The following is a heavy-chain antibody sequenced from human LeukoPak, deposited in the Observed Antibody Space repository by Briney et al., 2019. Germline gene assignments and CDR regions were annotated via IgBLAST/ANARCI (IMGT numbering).Heavy chain of an antibody. D-gene: IGHD3-10*01. J-gene: IGHJ6*03. V-gene: IGHV4-34*01. Sequence: SETLSLTCAVYGGSFSGYSWTWIRQPPGKGLEWIGEINHSGSTNYNPSLKSRVTISIDTSENQFSLKLSSVTAADTAVYYCASTLLWFGESYYYYYMDVWGKGTTVTISS. CDR3: ASTLLWFGESYYYYYMDV. CDR1: GGSFSGYS. CDR2: INHSGST.